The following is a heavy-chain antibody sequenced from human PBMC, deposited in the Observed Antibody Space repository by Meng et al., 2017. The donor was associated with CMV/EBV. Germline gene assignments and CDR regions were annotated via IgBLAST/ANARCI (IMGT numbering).Heavy chain of an antibody. D-gene: IGHD3-3*01. CDR2: ISYDGSNK. J-gene: IGHJ6*02. CDR1: GFTFSSYA. V-gene: IGHV3-30-3*01. Sequence: GGSLRLSCAASGFTFSSYAMHWVRQAPGKGLEWVAVISYDGSNKYYAGSVKGRFTISRDNSKNTLYLQMNSLRAEDTAVYYCARGTYYDFWSGYCPSCYYYGMDVWGQGTTVTVSS. CDR3: ARGTYYDFWSGYCPSCYYYGMDV.